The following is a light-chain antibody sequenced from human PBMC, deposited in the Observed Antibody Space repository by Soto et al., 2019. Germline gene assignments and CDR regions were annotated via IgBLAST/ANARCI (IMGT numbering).Light chain of an antibody. V-gene: IGKV3-11*01. CDR2: GAS. Sequence: EIVMTQSPATLSVSPGERSTLSCRASQSVSSNLAWYQQKPGQAPRLLIYGASNRATGIPDRFSGSGSGTDFTLTISNLEPEDFAVYYCQQHSHWPPWTFGQGTKVDI. J-gene: IGKJ1*01. CDR1: QSVSSN. CDR3: QQHSHWPPWT.